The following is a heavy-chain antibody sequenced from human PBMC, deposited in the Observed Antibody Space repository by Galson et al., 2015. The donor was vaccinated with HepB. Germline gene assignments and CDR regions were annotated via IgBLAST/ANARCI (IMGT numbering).Heavy chain of an antibody. D-gene: IGHD3-22*01. J-gene: IGHJ4*02. CDR3: ARVKYYYDISGYYLGFDY. CDR2: IKQDGSEK. CDR1: GFTFGNYW. Sequence: SLRLSCAAYGFTFGNYWMSWFGQAPGKGLEWVANIKQDGSEKYYVDSVRGRFTISRDNAENSLYLQINSLRAEDTAMYYCARVKYYYDISGYYLGFDYWGQGTLVTVSS. V-gene: IGHV3-7*01.